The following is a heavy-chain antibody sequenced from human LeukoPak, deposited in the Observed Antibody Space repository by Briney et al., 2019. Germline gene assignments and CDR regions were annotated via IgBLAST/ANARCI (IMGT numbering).Heavy chain of an antibody. V-gene: IGHV4-30-4*08. CDR1: GGSISSPDYY. J-gene: IGHJ5*02. Sequence: PQTLSLTCSVSGGSISSPDYYWTWIRQPPGKGLEWIGSIYYSGTTFYNPSLKSRLTISLDTSKNKFFLILSSVTVADTAVYYCARGKVPDPWGQGTLVTVSS. D-gene: IGHD1-14*01. CDR3: ARGKVPDP. CDR2: IYYSGTT.